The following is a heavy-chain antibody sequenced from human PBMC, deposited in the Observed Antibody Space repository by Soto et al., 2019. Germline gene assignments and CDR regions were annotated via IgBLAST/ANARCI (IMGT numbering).Heavy chain of an antibody. CDR3: ANGGYYYDSRGYYHDGY. Sequence: GGSLRLSCAASGFTFSSYGMHWVRQAPGKGLEWVAVIWYDGSNKYYADSVKGRFTISRDNSKNTLYLQMNSLRAEDTAVYYCANGGYYYDSRGYYHDGYWCQGSLVTVS. J-gene: IGHJ4*02. D-gene: IGHD3-22*01. CDR2: IWYDGSNK. CDR1: GFTFSSYG. V-gene: IGHV3-30*02.